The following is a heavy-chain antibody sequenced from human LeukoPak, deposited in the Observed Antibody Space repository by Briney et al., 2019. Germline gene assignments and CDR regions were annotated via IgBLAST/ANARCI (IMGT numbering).Heavy chain of an antibody. Sequence: GGSLRLSCAASGFTFSSYAMSWVRQAPGKGLEWVSAIGGSGGSTYYADSVKGRFTISRDNSKNTLYLQMNSLRAEDTAVYYCAKDPLMKAKHGDSRQEEIDYWGQGTLVTVSS. CDR3: AKDPLMKAKHGDSRQEEIDY. CDR1: GFTFSSYA. D-gene: IGHD4-17*01. CDR2: IGGSGGST. V-gene: IGHV3-23*01. J-gene: IGHJ4*02.